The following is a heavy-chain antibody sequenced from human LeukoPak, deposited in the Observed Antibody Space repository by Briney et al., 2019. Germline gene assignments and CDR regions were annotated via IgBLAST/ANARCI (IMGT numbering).Heavy chain of an antibody. V-gene: IGHV4-59*01. D-gene: IGHD1-26*01. Sequence: SETLSLTCTVSGGSISSYYWSWIRQPPGKGLEWIGYIYYSGNTNYNPSLKSRVTISVDTSKNQFSLNLSSVTAADTAVYYGWRVRSGSYLYFDYRGQGTLVTVSS. J-gene: IGHJ4*02. CDR1: GGSISSYY. CDR3: WRVRSGSYLYFDY. CDR2: IYYSGNT.